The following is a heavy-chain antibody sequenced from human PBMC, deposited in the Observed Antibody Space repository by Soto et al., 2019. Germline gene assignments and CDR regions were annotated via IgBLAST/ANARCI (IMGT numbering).Heavy chain of an antibody. V-gene: IGHV5-51*01. J-gene: IGHJ6*02. CDR2: IYPGDSDT. CDR1: GYSFTSYW. CDR3: AIAFGVPKGYYYGMDV. Sequence: GESLKISCKGSGYSFTSYWIGWVRQMPGKGLEWMGIIYPGDSDTRYSPPFQGQVTISADKSISTAYLQWSSLKASDTAMYYCAIAFGVPKGYYYGMDVWGQGTTVTVSS. D-gene: IGHD3-3*01.